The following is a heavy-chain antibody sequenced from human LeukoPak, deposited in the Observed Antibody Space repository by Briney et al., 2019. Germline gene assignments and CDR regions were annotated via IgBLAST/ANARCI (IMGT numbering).Heavy chain of an antibody. Sequence: PSEILSLTCAVSGGSISSGGYSWSWIRQPPGKGLEWIGYIYHSGSTYYNPSLKSRVTISVDRSKNQFSLKLSSVTAADTAVYYCARGHYGSGSYYKLGFDPWGQGTLVTVSS. V-gene: IGHV4-30-2*01. D-gene: IGHD3-10*01. CDR2: IYHSGST. CDR1: GGSISSGGYS. J-gene: IGHJ5*02. CDR3: ARGHYGSGSYYKLGFDP.